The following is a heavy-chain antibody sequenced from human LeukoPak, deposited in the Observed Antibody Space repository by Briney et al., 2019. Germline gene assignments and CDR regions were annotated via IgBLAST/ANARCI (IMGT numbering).Heavy chain of an antibody. V-gene: IGHV4-59*08. D-gene: IGHD5-18*01. CDR1: GGSIRSYV. CDR3: GSGERGYSYCPLGH. J-gene: IGHJ4*02. CDR2: IFYAGST. Sequence: SETLSLTCAVSGGSIRSYVWSWIWQPPGKGLEWIGYIFYAGSTTYNPSLKSRATISIDTSKNQFSLRLNSVTAADTAVYYCGSGERGYSYCPLGHWGQGILVTVSS.